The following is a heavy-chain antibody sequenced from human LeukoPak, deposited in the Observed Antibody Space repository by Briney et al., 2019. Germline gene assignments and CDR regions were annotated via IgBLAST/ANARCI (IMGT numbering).Heavy chain of an antibody. CDR3: ARSIFYYMDV. Sequence: SGGSLRLSCAASGFTFSDYWMSWVRQAPGKGLEWVANIKEDGSKKHYVDSVKGRFTISRDNAENSLFLQMNSLRAEDTAVYYCARSIFYYMDVWGKGTTVTVSS. CDR2: IKEDGSKK. V-gene: IGHV3-7*01. D-gene: IGHD2/OR15-2a*01. CDR1: GFTFSDYW. J-gene: IGHJ6*03.